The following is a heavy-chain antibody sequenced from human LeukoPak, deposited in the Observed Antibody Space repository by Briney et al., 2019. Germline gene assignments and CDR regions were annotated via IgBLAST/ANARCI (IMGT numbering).Heavy chain of an antibody. Sequence: SETLSLTCTVSGGSISSYYWSWIRQSPEKGLEWIGYIYYSGSTNYNPSLKSRVTISVDTSKNQFSLKLSSVTAADTAVYYCARVRSNWGYYFDYWGQGTLVTVSS. D-gene: IGHD3-16*01. V-gene: IGHV4-59*01. CDR3: ARVRSNWGYYFDY. CDR1: GGSISSYY. CDR2: IYYSGST. J-gene: IGHJ4*02.